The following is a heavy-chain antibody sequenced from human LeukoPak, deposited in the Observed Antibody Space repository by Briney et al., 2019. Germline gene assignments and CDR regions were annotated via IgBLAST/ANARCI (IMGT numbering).Heavy chain of an antibody. CDR2: ISGSGGST. V-gene: IGHV3-23*01. CDR3: AKDLPRSGWYIGGGFDP. D-gene: IGHD6-19*01. CDR1: GFTFSSYA. Sequence: GGSLRLSCAASGFTFSSYAMSWVRQAPGKVLEWVSAISGSGGSTYYADSVKGRFTISRDNSKNTLYLQMNSLRAEDTAVYYCAKDLPRSGWYIGGGFDPWGQGTLVTVSS. J-gene: IGHJ5*02.